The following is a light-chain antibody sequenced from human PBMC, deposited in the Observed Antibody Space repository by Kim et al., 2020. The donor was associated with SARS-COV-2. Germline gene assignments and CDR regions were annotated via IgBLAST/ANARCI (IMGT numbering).Light chain of an antibody. Sequence: VSPGQTASITCSGDKLGEKFACWYQQKPGRSPVLIIFQDNERPSGIPERFSGSNSGNTATLTISGTQAMDEADYYCQAWDSSTGVFGGGTQLTVL. J-gene: IGLJ3*02. CDR3: QAWDSSTGV. CDR2: QDN. V-gene: IGLV3-1*01. CDR1: KLGEKF.